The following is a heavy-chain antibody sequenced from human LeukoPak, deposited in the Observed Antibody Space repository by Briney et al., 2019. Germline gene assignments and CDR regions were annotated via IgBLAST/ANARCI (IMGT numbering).Heavy chain of an antibody. V-gene: IGHV3-23*01. J-gene: IGHJ3*02. Sequence: GGSLRLSCAASGFTFSSYAMSWVRQAPGKGLEWVSAISGSGGSPYYADSVQGRFTISRDNSKNTLYLQMNSLRAEDTAVYYCARHLRITMIVVVNDAFDIWGQGTMVTVSS. CDR2: ISGSGGSP. CDR1: GFTFSSYA. D-gene: IGHD3-22*01. CDR3: ARHLRITMIVVVNDAFDI.